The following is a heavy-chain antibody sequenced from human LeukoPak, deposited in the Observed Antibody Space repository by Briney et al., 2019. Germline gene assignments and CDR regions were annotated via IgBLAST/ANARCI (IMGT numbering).Heavy chain of an antibody. CDR2: IIPIFGTA. CDR1: GYTFTSYG. J-gene: IGHJ4*02. CDR3: ARVDYYGSGSYGLFDY. D-gene: IGHD3-10*01. Sequence: PVKVSCKASGYTFTSYGINWGRQAPGKGLEWVGGIIPIFGTANYAQKFQGRVTITADKSTSTAYMELSSLRSEDTAVYYCARVDYYGSGSYGLFDYWGQGTLVTVSS. V-gene: IGHV1-69*06.